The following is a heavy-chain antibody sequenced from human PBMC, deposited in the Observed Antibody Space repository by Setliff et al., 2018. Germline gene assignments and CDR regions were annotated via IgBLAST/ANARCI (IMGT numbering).Heavy chain of an antibody. V-gene: IGHV3-53*01. CDR3: RLWFGELSRDY. CDR2: LSGDGNA. Sequence: GGSLRLSCATSGFTVSSSDMSWVRQAPGKGLEWISVLSGDGNAYYADSVKGRFTISGDTSKNALYLQMNSLRAEDTAVYYCRLWFGELSRDYRGPGTLVTVSS. CDR1: GFTVSSSD. D-gene: IGHD3-10*01. J-gene: IGHJ4*02.